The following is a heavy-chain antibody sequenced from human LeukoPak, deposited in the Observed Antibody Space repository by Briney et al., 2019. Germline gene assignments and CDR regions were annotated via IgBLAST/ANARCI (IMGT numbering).Heavy chain of an antibody. CDR1: GGSISSYY. CDR2: IYYSGNT. Sequence: ASETLSLTCTVSGGSISSYYWSWIRQPPGEGLEWIWYIYYSGNTNYNPSFKSRVTISVDTSKNKFSLKLTSVTAADTAVYYCASQFGWGQGTLVTVSS. CDR3: ASQFG. D-gene: IGHD3-16*01. J-gene: IGHJ4*02. V-gene: IGHV4-59*01.